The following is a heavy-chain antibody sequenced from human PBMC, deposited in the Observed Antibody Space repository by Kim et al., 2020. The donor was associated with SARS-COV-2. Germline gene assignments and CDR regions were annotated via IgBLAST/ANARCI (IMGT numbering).Heavy chain of an antibody. J-gene: IGHJ5*02. V-gene: IGHV3-66*01. Sequence: DSVKGRFTISRDNSKNTLYLQMNSLRAEDTAVYYCARVHSSGWDRGWFDPWGQGTLVTVSS. CDR3: ARVHSSGWDRGWFDP. D-gene: IGHD6-19*01.